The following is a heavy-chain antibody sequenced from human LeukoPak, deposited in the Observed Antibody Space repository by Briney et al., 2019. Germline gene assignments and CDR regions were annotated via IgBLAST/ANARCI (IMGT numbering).Heavy chain of an antibody. CDR2: IKSKTAGGTI. Sequence: GGSLRLSCAASGFTFSNAWMTWVRQAPGKGLEWVGRIKSKTAGGTIDYAAPVKGRFTISRGDSKNALYLQMNSLKTEDTAVYYCTTGDSMVGSTIHIRWADWGQGTLVTVSS. CDR3: TTGDSMVGSTIHIRWAD. V-gene: IGHV3-15*01. D-gene: IGHD1-26*01. J-gene: IGHJ4*02. CDR1: GFTFSNAW.